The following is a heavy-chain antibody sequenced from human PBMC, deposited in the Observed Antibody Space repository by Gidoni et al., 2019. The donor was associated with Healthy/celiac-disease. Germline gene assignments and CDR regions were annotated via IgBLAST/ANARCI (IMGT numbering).Heavy chain of an antibody. Sequence: QVQLVESGGGVVQPGRSLRLSCAASGFTFSSYGMHWVRQAPGKGLEWVAVIWYDGSNKYYADSVKGRFTISRDNSKNTLYLQMNSLRAEDTAVYYCARDRFPESLLFPDYWGQGTLVTVSS. V-gene: IGHV3-33*01. J-gene: IGHJ4*02. D-gene: IGHD3-22*01. CDR1: GFTFSSYG. CDR3: ARDRFPESLLFPDY. CDR2: IWYDGSNK.